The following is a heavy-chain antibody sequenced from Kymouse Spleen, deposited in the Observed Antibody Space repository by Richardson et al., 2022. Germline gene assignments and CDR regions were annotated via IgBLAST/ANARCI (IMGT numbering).Heavy chain of an antibody. CDR1: GGSFSGYY. J-gene: IGHJ4*02. CDR3: AREGGIAVAGSRDPYFDY. D-gene: IGHD6-19*01. CDR2: INHSGST. V-gene: IGHV4-34*01. Sequence: QVQLQQWGAGLLKPSETLSLTCAVYGGSFSGYYWSWIRQPPGKGLEWIGEINHSGSTNYNPSLKSRVTISVDTSKNQFSLKLSSVTAADTAVYYCAREGGIAVAGSRDPYFDYWGQGTLVTVSS.